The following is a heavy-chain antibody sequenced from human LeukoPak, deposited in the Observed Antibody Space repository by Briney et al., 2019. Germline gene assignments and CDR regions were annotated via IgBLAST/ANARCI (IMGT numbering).Heavy chain of an antibody. V-gene: IGHV3-30*02. CDR2: IRYDGSNK. CDR3: AKDRKWERRGPAY. J-gene: IGHJ4*02. CDR1: GFTFSSYG. Sequence: GGSLRLSCAASGFTFSSYGMHWVRQAPGKGLEWVAFIRYDGSNKYYADSVKGRFTISRDNSKNTLYLQMNSLRAEDTAVYYCAKDRKWERRGPAYWGQGTLVTVSS. D-gene: IGHD1-26*01.